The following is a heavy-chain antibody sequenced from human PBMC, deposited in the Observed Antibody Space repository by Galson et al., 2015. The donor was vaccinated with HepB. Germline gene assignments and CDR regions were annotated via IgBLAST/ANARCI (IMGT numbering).Heavy chain of an antibody. V-gene: IGHV1-18*01. D-gene: IGHD2-2*02. Sequence: SVKVSCKASGYTFISYGINWVRQAPGQGLEWMGWISTYNGYTKYAQNFQGRVTMSTDTSASTAYMELRSLTSDDTAVYYCAKDQAAYCSSTDCYTFSINWFDPWGQGTPVTVSS. CDR3: AKDQAAYCSSTDCYTFSINWFDP. CDR2: ISTYNGYT. CDR1: GYTFISYG. J-gene: IGHJ5*02.